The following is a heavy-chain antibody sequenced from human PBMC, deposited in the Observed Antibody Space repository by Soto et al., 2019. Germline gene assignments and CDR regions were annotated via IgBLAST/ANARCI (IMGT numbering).Heavy chain of an antibody. V-gene: IGHV4-4*02. CDR3: ARDLVATSLTPKYYYYGMDD. CDR2: IYHSGST. CDR1: GGSISSSNW. J-gene: IGHJ6*04. D-gene: IGHD5-12*01. Sequence: SETLSLTCAVSGGSISSSNWWSWVRQPPGKGLEWIGEIYHSGSTNYNPSLKSRVTISVDKSKNQFSLKLSSVTAADTAVYYWARDLVATSLTPKYYYYGMDDWGEGTTGTVAS.